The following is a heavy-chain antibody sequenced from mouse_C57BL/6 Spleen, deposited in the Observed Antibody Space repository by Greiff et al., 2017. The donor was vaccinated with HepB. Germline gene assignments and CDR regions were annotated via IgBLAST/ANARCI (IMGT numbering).Heavy chain of an antibody. D-gene: IGHD4-1*01. CDR3: ARTWDGYAMDY. J-gene: IGHJ4*01. CDR1: GYTFTSYW. CDR2: IYPSDSET. Sequence: VQLQQPGAELVRPGSSVKLSCKASGYTFTSYWMDWVKQRPGQGLEWIGNIYPSDSETHYTQKFKDKATLTVDKSSSTAYMQLSSLTSEDAAVYYCARTWDGYAMDYWGQGTSGTVSS. V-gene: IGHV1-61*01.